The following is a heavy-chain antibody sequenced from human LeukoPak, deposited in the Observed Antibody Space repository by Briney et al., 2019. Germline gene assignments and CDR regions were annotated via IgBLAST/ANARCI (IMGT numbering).Heavy chain of an antibody. Sequence: PGGSLRLSCAASGFRFDSYAMNWVRRAPGGGLEWVSGISGTAGRAYYADSVKGRFTISRANSKSALYLQMNSLRGDDTAIYFCAKGGFDTAMVTSWYFDVWGRGTPVTVSS. CDR3: AKGGFDTAMVTSWYFDV. D-gene: IGHD5-18*01. J-gene: IGHJ2*01. V-gene: IGHV3-23*01. CDR2: ISGTAGRA. CDR1: GFRFDSYA.